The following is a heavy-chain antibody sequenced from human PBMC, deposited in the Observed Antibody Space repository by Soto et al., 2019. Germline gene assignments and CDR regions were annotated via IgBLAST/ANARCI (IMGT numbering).Heavy chain of an antibody. J-gene: IGHJ4*02. CDR3: ARSEDIVVVPAAIGY. V-gene: IGHV1-2*02. CDR2: INPNSGGT. Sequence: ASVKVSCKASGYTFTGYYMHWVRQAPGQGPEWMGWINPNSGGTNYAQKFQGRVTMTRDTSISTAYMELSRLRSDDTAVYYCARSEDIVVVPAAIGYWGQGTLVTVSS. D-gene: IGHD2-2*01. CDR1: GYTFTGYY.